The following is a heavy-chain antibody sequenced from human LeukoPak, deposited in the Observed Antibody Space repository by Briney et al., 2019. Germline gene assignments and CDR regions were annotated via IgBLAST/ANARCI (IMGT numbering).Heavy chain of an antibody. CDR2: IWYDGSNK. CDR1: GFTFRSFG. D-gene: IGHD1-1*01. V-gene: IGHV3-33*06. J-gene: IGHJ6*03. Sequence: PGRSLRLSCAASGFTFRSFGMHWVRQAPGKGLEWVAVIWYDGSNKYYADSVKGRFTISRDNSKNTLYLQMNSLRAEDTAVYYCAKSLDVYYYYYMDVWGKGTTVTVSS. CDR3: AKSLDVYYYYYMDV.